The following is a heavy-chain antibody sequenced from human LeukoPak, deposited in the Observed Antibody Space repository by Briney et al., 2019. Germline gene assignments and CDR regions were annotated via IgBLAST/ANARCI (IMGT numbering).Heavy chain of an antibody. V-gene: IGHV1-18*01. CDR1: GYTFTSHG. D-gene: IGHD2-15*01. J-gene: IGHJ4*02. CDR3: ARDTGSGVFDY. CDR2: ISAYNGNT. Sequence: ASVKVSCKDSGYTFTSHGISWVRQAPGQGLEWMGWISAYNGNTNYAQELQGRVTMTTDTSTSTAYMELRSLRSDDTAVYYCARDTGSGVFDYWGQGTLVTVSS.